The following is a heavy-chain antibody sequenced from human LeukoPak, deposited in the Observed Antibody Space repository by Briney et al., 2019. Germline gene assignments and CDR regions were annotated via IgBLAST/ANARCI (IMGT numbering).Heavy chain of an antibody. D-gene: IGHD2-2*01. J-gene: IGHJ4*02. CDR1: GYTFTSYY. CDR3: ARDPALGYCSSTSCYGFDY. CDR2: INPSGGST. Sequence: GASVKVSCKASGYTFTSYYMHWVRQAPGQGLEWMGIINPSGGSTSYEQKFQGRVTMTRDTSTSTVYMELSSLRSEDTAVYYCARDPALGYCSSTSCYGFDYWGQGTLVTVSS. V-gene: IGHV1-46*01.